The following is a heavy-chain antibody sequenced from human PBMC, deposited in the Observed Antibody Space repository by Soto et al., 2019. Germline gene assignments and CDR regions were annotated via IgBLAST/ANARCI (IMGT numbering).Heavy chain of an antibody. Sequence: GGSLRLSCAASGFTFSSYAMSWVRQAPGKGLEWVSAISGSGGSTYYADSVKGRFTISRDNSKNTLYLQMNSLRAEDTAVYYCAKVSYDYVWGCSFVYGGQGTLVTVSS. CDR2: ISGSGGST. D-gene: IGHD3-16*01. J-gene: IGHJ4*01. V-gene: IGHV3-23*01. CDR3: AKVSYDYVWGCSFVY. CDR1: GFTFSSYA.